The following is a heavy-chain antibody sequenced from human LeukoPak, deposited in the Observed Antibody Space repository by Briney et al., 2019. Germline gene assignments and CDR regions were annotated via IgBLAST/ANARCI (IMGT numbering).Heavy chain of an antibody. Sequence: PSQTLSLTCTVSGGSISSGGYYWSWIRQHPGKGLEWSGYIYYSGSTYYNPSFKSRVTISVDTSKNQFSLKLTSVTAADTAVYYCARGQVYDSRGFYMYYFDYWGQGALVTVSS. CDR2: IYYSGST. CDR1: GGSISSGGYY. V-gene: IGHV4-31*03. J-gene: IGHJ4*02. D-gene: IGHD3-22*01. CDR3: ARGQVYDSRGFYMYYFDY.